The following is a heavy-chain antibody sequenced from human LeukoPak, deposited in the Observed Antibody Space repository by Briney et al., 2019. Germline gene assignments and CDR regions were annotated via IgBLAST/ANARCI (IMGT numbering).Heavy chain of an antibody. CDR2: ISAYNGNT. D-gene: IGHD3-3*01. J-gene: IGHJ4*02. Sequence: ASVKVSCKASGGSFSSYAINWVRQAPGQGLEWMGWISAYNGNTNYAQKLQGRVTMTTDTSTSTAYMELRSLRSDDTAVYYCARDHPRLRFLEWLLLDGFDYWGQGTLVTVSS. V-gene: IGHV1-18*04. CDR1: GGSFSSYA. CDR3: ARDHPRLRFLEWLLLDGFDY.